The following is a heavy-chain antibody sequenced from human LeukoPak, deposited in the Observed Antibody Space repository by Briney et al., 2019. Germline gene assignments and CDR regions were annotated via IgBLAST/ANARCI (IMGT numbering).Heavy chain of an antibody. V-gene: IGHV3-30-3*01. D-gene: IGHD2-2*01. CDR2: ISYDGSNK. Sequence: QAGRSLRLSCAASGFTFSSYAMHWVRQAPGKGLEWVAVISYDGSNKYYADSVKGRFTISRDNSKNSLYLQMNSLRAEDTAVYSCARGHIVVVPAAISAFDIWGQGTMVTVSS. CDR1: GFTFSSYA. CDR3: ARGHIVVVPAAISAFDI. J-gene: IGHJ3*02.